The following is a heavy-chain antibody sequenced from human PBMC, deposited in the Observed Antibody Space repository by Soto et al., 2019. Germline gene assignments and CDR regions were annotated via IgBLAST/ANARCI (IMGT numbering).Heavy chain of an antibody. J-gene: IGHJ4*02. V-gene: IGHV4-59*13. Sequence: SETLSLTCDVSGASITTYYWSWIRQAPGKGLEWIGNVYHTGSTDYNSSLRSRVTISVDTSKNQFSLNMNSVTAADTAVYYCARRLFGSGWPLDSWGQGALVTVSS. CDR2: VYHTGST. CDR1: GASITTYY. D-gene: IGHD6-19*01. CDR3: ARRLFGSGWPLDS.